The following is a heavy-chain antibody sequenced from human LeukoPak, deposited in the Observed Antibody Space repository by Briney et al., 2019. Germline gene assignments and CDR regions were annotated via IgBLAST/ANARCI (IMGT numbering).Heavy chain of an antibody. CDR2: INAANGNT. J-gene: IGHJ3*02. D-gene: IGHD3-3*01. CDR3: ARPEFTIFGVVIAQGDAFDI. Sequence: ASVKVSCKASGYTFSTSAMHWVRQAPGQSLEWMGWINAANGNTKYSQKFQGRVTMTRNTSISTAYMELSSLRSEDTAVYYCARPEFTIFGVVIAQGDAFDIWGQGTMVTVSS. V-gene: IGHV1-3*01. CDR1: GYTFSTSA.